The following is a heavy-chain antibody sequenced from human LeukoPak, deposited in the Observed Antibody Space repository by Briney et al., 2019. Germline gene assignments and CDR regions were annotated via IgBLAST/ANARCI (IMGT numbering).Heavy chain of an antibody. CDR1: GGSISSGDYY. D-gene: IGHD2-2*01. CDR3: ARDLLYCSSTSCHNNLFDP. Sequence: SQTLSLTCTVSGGSISSGDYYWSWIRQPPGKGLEWFGYIYYSGSTYYNPSLKSRVTISEDTSKNQFSLKLSSVTAADTAVYYCARDLLYCSSTSCHNNLFDPWGQGTLVTVSS. V-gene: IGHV4-30-4*08. CDR2: IYYSGST. J-gene: IGHJ5*02.